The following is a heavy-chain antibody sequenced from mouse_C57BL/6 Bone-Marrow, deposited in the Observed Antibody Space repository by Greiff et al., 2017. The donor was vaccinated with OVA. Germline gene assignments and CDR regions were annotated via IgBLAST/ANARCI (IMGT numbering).Heavy chain of an antibody. Sequence: QVHVKQSGAELVKPGASVKLSCKASGYTFTSYWMHWVKQRPGQGLEWIGMIHPNSGSTNYNEKFKSKATLTVDKSSSTAYMQLSSLTSEDSAVYYCASQAWFAYWGQGTLVTVSA. D-gene: IGHD3-2*02. V-gene: IGHV1-64*01. CDR1: GYTFTSYW. CDR2: IHPNSGST. CDR3: ASQAWFAY. J-gene: IGHJ3*01.